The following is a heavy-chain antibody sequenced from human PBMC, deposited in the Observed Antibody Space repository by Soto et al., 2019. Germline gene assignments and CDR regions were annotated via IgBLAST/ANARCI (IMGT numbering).Heavy chain of an antibody. Sequence: SETLSLTCTVSGGSISSYYWSWIRQPPGKGLEWIGYIYYSGSTNYNPSLKSRVTISVDTSKNQFSLKLSSVTAADTAVYYCARGFWGSYRSRFVGFDYWGQGTLVTVSS. CDR3: ARGFWGSYRSRFVGFDY. J-gene: IGHJ4*02. D-gene: IGHD3-16*02. CDR2: IYYSGST. CDR1: GGSISSYY. V-gene: IGHV4-59*01.